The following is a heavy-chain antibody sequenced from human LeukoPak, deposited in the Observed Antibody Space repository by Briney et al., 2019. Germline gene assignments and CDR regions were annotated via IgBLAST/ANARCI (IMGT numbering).Heavy chain of an antibody. CDR1: GFSFSSYN. Sequence: HPGRSLRLSCAASGFSFSSYNMHWVRQAPGKGLEWVAVIAYDGTYQYYADSLKGRLTISRDNSKNTLYLQMHSLRAEDTAVYYCASHVNYYYGIDVWGQGTTVTVAS. J-gene: IGHJ6*02. CDR3: ASHVNYYYGIDV. V-gene: IGHV3-30*04. CDR2: IAYDGTYQ.